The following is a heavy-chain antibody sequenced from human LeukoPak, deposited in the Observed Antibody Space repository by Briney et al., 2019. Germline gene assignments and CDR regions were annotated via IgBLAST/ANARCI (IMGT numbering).Heavy chain of an antibody. J-gene: IGHJ4*02. CDR2: INHSGST. CDR3: ARGSGSYHY. D-gene: IGHD1-26*01. Sequence: PSETLSLTCAVYGGSFSGYYWSWIRQPPGKGLEWIGEINHSGSTNYNPSLKSRVTISVDTSKNQFSLKLSSVTAADTAVYYCARGSGSYHYWGQGTLVTVYS. CDR1: GGSFSGYY. V-gene: IGHV4-34*01.